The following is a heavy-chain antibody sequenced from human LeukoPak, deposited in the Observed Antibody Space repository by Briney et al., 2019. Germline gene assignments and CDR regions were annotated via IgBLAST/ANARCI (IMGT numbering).Heavy chain of an antibody. V-gene: IGHV4-38-2*02. CDR3: ARDTSAYSGSYYILDY. CDR2: IYHSGST. J-gene: IGHJ4*02. D-gene: IGHD1-26*01. Sequence: SETLSLTCTVSGYSISSAYYWVWIRQPPGKGLEWIGSIYHSGSTYYNPSLKSRVTISLDTSKNQFSLKLSSVTAADTAVYYCARDTSAYSGSYYILDYWGQGTLVTVSS. CDR1: GYSISSAYY.